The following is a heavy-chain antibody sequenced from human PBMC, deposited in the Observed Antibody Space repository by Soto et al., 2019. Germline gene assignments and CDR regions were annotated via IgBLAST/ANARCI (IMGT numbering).Heavy chain of an antibody. V-gene: IGHV3-9*01. J-gene: IGHJ4*01. CDR1: GLSIDDSA. Sequence: HLVESGGGLVQPGKSLRLSCVASGLSIDDSAMHWVRQVPGKGLEWVSGISWNSGRIGYGDSVKGRFTISRDNAKISLYLQMDSLRPEDTAVYYCVKAFKAYTVTTYFEHWGRGVLVTVSS. CDR2: ISWNSGRI. D-gene: IGHD4-17*01. CDR3: VKAFKAYTVTTYFEH.